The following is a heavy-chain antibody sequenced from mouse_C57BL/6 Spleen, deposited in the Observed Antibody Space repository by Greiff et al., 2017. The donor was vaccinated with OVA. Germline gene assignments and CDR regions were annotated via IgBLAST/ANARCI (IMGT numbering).Heavy chain of an antibody. J-gene: IGHJ1*03. D-gene: IGHD2-4*01. Sequence: DVKLVESEGGLVQPGSSMKLSCTASGFTFSDYYMAWVRQVPEKGLEWVANINYDGSSTYYLDSLKSRFIISRDNAKNILYLQMSSLKSEDTATYYCARVFYYDYGWYFDVWGTGTTVTVSS. CDR1: GFTFSDYY. V-gene: IGHV5-16*01. CDR2: INYDGSST. CDR3: ARVFYYDYGWYFDV.